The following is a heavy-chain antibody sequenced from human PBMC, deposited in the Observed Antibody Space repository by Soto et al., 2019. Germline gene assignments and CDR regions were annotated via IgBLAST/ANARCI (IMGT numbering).Heavy chain of an antibody. CDR2: IIPIFGTA. Sequence: QVQLVQSGAEVKKPGSSVKVSCKASGGTFSSYAISWVRQAPGQGLEWMGGIIPIFGTANYAQKFQGRVTITADKATSTAYMELSSLRSEDTAVYYCARDRPDHCGSTSCYRGGWFDPWGQGTLVTVSS. V-gene: IGHV1-69*06. CDR3: ARDRPDHCGSTSCYRGGWFDP. CDR1: GGTFSSYA. D-gene: IGHD2-2*02. J-gene: IGHJ5*02.